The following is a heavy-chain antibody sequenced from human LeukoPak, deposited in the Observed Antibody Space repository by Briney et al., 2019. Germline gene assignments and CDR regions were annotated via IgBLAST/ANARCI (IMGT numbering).Heavy chain of an antibody. CDR1: GGSISSGSYY. Sequence: SQTLSLTCTVSGGSISSGSYYWSWIRQPAGKGLEWIGRIYTSGSTNYNPSLKSRVTISVDTSKNQFPLKLSSVTAADAAVYYCAGSPLSGYSSGWSRQSGWFDPWGQGTLVTVSS. V-gene: IGHV4-61*02. CDR2: IYTSGST. CDR3: AGSPLSGYSSGWSRQSGWFDP. D-gene: IGHD6-19*01. J-gene: IGHJ5*02.